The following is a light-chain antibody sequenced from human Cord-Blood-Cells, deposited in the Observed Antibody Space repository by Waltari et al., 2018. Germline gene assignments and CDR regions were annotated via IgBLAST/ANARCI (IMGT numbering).Light chain of an antibody. CDR1: RSDVGSYNL. CDR3: CSYAGSSFV. J-gene: IGLJ1*01. CDR2: EVS. V-gene: IGLV2-23*02. Sequence: QSALTQPASVSGSPGQSITISCPGTRSDVGSYNLVSWYQQHPGKAPKLMIYEVSKRPSGFSNRFSGSKSGNTASLTISGLQAEDEADYYCCSYAGSSFVFGTGTKVTVL.